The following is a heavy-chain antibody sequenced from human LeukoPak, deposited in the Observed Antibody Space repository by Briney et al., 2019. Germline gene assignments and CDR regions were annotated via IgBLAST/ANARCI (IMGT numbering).Heavy chain of an antibody. D-gene: IGHD2-2*01. J-gene: IGHJ6*02. CDR2: ISSSGSTI. CDR3: ARDMGLYCSSTSCYHGWDYYGMDV. Sequence: PGGSLRLSCAASGFTFSDYYMSWIRQAPGKGLEWVSYISSSGSTIYYADSVKGRFTISRDNAKNSLYLQMNSLRAEDTAVYYCARDMGLYCSSTSCYHGWDYYGMDVWGQGTTVTVSS. V-gene: IGHV3-11*01. CDR1: GFTFSDYY.